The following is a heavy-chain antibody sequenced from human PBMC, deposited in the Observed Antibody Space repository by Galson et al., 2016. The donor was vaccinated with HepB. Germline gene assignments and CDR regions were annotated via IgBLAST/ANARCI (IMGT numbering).Heavy chain of an antibody. CDR2: LSYGGINQ. CDR1: GLTFSSYG. CDR3: ARESGFDWFVDY. J-gene: IGHJ4*02. D-gene: IGHD3-9*01. V-gene: IGHV3-30*03. Sequence: SLRLSCAASGLTFSSYGMHWVRQAPGKGLEWMASLSYGGINQYYADSVKGRFTISRDNAKNSLYLQMNSLRDEDTAMYYCARESGFDWFVDYWGQGTLVTVSS.